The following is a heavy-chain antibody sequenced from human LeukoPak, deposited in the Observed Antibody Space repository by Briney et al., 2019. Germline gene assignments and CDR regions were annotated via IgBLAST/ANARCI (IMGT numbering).Heavy chain of an antibody. J-gene: IGHJ6*02. CDR1: GFTFSTYS. CDR2: ISGSGGST. Sequence: GGSLRLSCAASGFTFSTYSMNWVRQAPGKGLEWVSTISGSGGSTYYADSVKGRFTISGDNSKNTLYLQMNSLRAEDTAVYYCARTDWGDGMDVWGQGTTVTVSS. V-gene: IGHV3-23*01. D-gene: IGHD3-16*01. CDR3: ARTDWGDGMDV.